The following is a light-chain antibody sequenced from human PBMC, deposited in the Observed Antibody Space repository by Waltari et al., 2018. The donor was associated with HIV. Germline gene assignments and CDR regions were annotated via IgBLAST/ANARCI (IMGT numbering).Light chain of an antibody. CDR3: YSTDSSGKGV. V-gene: IGLV3-10*01. J-gene: IGLJ3*02. Sequence: SHELQQPPAVSVFPGQTARITCYGVSHYNYPIWYQQKSRPAPVVVIYAGYKRPTGIPERCSCSRSGAMAILTISGAQVEDEGDYYCYSTDSSGKGVFGGGTKLTVL. CDR1: SHYNY. CDR2: AGY.